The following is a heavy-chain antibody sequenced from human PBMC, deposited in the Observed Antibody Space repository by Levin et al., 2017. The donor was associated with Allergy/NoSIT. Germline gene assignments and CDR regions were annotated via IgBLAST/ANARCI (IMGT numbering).Heavy chain of an antibody. CDR1: GGSISSYY. V-gene: IGHV4-59*01. Sequence: PSETLSLTCTVSGGSISSYYWSWIRQPPGKGLEWIGYIYYSGSTNYNPSLKSRVTISVDTSRNQFSLKLSSLTAADTAVYYCARTSSSTWYNWFDPWGQGTLVTVSS. CDR3: ARTSSSTWYNWFDP. D-gene: IGHD6-13*01. J-gene: IGHJ5*02. CDR2: IYYSGST.